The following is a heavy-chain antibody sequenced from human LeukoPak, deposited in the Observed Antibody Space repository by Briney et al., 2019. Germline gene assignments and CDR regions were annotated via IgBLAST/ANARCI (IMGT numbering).Heavy chain of an antibody. Sequence: QPGGSLRLSCAASGFTFSSYWMLWLRQAPGKGLVWVSRINSDGSSTSYADSVKGRFTISRDNAKNTLYLQMNSLRAEDTAVYYCARSRLGISWELLDDYWGQGTLVTVSS. CDR3: ARSRLGISWELLDDY. CDR2: INSDGSST. D-gene: IGHD1-26*01. CDR1: GFTFSSYW. V-gene: IGHV3-74*01. J-gene: IGHJ4*02.